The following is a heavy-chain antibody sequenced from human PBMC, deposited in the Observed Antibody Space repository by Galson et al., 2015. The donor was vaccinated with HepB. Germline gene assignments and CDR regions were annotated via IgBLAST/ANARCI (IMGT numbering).Heavy chain of an antibody. Sequence: SLRLSCAASGFTFSSYSMNWVRQAPGKGLEWVSSISSSSSYIYYADSVKGRFTISRDNAKNSLYLQMNSLRAEDTAVYYCARDFSDFWSGYSKFDYWGQGTLVTVSS. D-gene: IGHD3-3*01. CDR2: ISSSSSYI. J-gene: IGHJ4*02. V-gene: IGHV3-21*01. CDR1: GFTFSSYS. CDR3: ARDFSDFWSGYSKFDY.